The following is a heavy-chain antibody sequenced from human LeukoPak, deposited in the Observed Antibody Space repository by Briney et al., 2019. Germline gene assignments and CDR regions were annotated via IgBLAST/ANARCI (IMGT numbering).Heavy chain of an antibody. V-gene: IGHV4-59*01. D-gene: IGHD3-3*01. Sequence: SETLSLTCTVSGGSISSYYWSWIRQPPGKGLEWIGYIYYSGSTNYNPSLKSRVTISVDTSKNQFSLKLSFVTAAGTAVYYCARGADPDFWSGYPYFDYWGQGTLVTVSS. CDR1: GGSISSYY. CDR2: IYYSGST. J-gene: IGHJ4*02. CDR3: ARGADPDFWSGYPYFDY.